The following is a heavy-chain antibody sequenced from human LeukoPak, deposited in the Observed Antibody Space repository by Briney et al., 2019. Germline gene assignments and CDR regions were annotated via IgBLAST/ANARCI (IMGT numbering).Heavy chain of an antibody. D-gene: IGHD3-10*01. CDR3: AKDFYGSGSTYYYYYMDV. V-gene: IGHV3-30*02. J-gene: IGHJ6*03. Sequence: PGGSLRLSCAASGFTFSSYDMHWVRQAPGQGLEWVALIRYDGSKEYYADSVKGRFTISRDNSKNTLYLQMNSLRAEDTAVYYCAKDFYGSGSTYYYYYMDVWGKGTTVTISS. CDR2: IRYDGSKE. CDR1: GFTFSSYD.